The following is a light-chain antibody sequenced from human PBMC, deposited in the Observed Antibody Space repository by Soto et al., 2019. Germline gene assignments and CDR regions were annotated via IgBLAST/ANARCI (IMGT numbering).Light chain of an antibody. J-gene: IGKJ1*01. CDR3: QKYNSAPLT. CDR2: AAS. V-gene: IGKV1-27*01. Sequence: DSQMTQSPSSLSASVGDSVTITCRASQGIINYLAWYQQKPGKVPKLLIYAASTLQSGVPSRFSGSGSGKYFTLTISSLQPEDVATYYCQKYNSAPLTFGQGTKVEIK. CDR1: QGIINY.